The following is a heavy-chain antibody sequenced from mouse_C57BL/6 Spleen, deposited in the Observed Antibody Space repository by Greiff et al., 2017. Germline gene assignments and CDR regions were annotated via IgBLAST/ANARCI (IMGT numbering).Heavy chain of an antibody. CDR2: IDPETGGT. CDR1: GYTFTDYE. CDR3: TRTLIDNYGSSYEGHYVGY. Sequence: VQLQESGAELVRPGASVTLSCKASGYTFTDYEMHWVKQPPVHGLEWIGAIDPETGGTAYNQKFKGKAILTADKSSSTAYMELRSLTSEDSAGYYCTRTLIDNYGSSYEGHYVGYWGQGTTLTVSS. V-gene: IGHV1-15*01. J-gene: IGHJ2*01. D-gene: IGHD1-1*01.